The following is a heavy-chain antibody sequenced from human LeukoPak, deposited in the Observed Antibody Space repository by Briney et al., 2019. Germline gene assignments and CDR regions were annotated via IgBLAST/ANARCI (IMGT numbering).Heavy chain of an antibody. Sequence: PGRSLRLSCAASGFTFSSYAMHWVRQAPGKGLEWVAVISYDGSNKYYADSVKGRFTISRDNSKNTLYLQMNSLRAEDTAVYYCARDYPFRFGELLSYGMDVWGQGTTVTVSS. D-gene: IGHD3-10*01. J-gene: IGHJ6*02. CDR1: GFTFSSYA. CDR3: ARDYPFRFGELLSYGMDV. V-gene: IGHV3-30-3*01. CDR2: ISYDGSNK.